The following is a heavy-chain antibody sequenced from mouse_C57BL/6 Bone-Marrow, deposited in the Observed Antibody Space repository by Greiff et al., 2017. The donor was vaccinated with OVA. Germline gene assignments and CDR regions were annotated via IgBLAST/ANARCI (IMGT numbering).Heavy chain of an antibody. V-gene: IGHV5-9-1*02. CDR1: GFTFSSYA. CDR3: TRDLYDGYYDYAMDY. CDR2: ISSGGDYI. D-gene: IGHD2-3*01. Sequence: EVQGVESGEGLVKPGGSLKLSCAASGFTFSSYAMSWVRQTPEKRLEWVAYISSGGDYIYYADTVKGRFTISRDNARNTLYLQMSSLKSEDTAMYYCTRDLYDGYYDYAMDYWGQGTSVTVSS. J-gene: IGHJ4*01.